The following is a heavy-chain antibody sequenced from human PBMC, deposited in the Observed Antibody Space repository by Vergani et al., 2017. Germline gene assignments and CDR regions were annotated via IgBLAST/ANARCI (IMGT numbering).Heavy chain of an antibody. CDR2: SYTSGST. V-gene: IGHV4-61*02. CDR1: GGSISSGSYY. CDR3: ARERTESSMVLEQPDGDYYYYGMDV. D-gene: IGHD1/OR15-1a*01. J-gene: IGHJ6*02. Sequence: QVQLQESGPGLVKPSQTLSLTCTVSGGSISSGSYYWSWIRQPAGKGLEWIGRSYTSGSTNYNPSLKSRVTISVETSKNQFSLKLSSVTAADTAVYYCARERTESSMVLEQPDGDYYYYGMDVWGQGTTVTVSS.